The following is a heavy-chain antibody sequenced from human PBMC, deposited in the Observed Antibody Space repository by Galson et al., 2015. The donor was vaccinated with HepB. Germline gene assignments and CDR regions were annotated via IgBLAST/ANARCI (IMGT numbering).Heavy chain of an antibody. V-gene: IGHV4-59*08. D-gene: IGHD2-8*01. CDR2: MYNSGST. CDR3: SRGGNGIAFDI. J-gene: IGHJ3*02. Sequence: SETLSLTCTVSGGSISSYYWSWIRQPPGKGLEWIGYMYNSGSTTYSPSLKSRVTISLDTSRNQFSLKLSYVTAADTAVYYCSRGGNGIAFDIWGQGTMVTVSS. CDR1: GGSISSYY.